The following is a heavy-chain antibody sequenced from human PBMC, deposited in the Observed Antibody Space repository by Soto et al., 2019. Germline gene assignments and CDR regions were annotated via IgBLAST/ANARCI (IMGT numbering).Heavy chain of an antibody. CDR3: ARGDYGLNWFDP. CDR2: IYYSGST. D-gene: IGHD4-17*01. Sequence: SETLSLPCTVSGGSISSYYWSWIRQPPGKGLEWIGYIYYSGSTNYNPSLKSRVTISVDTSKNQFSLKLSSVTAADTAVYYCARGDYGLNWFDPWGQGTLVTVSS. J-gene: IGHJ5*02. V-gene: IGHV4-59*01. CDR1: GGSISSYY.